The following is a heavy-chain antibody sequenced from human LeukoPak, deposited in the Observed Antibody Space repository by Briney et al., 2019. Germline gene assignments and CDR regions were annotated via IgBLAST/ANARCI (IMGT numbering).Heavy chain of an antibody. D-gene: IGHD7-27*01. CDR1: GFTFAIYP. CDR2: ISSSSSTI. J-gene: IGHJ4*02. V-gene: IGHV3-48*04. Sequence: GGSLRLSCAASGFTFAIYPMTWVRQAPGKGLEWVSYISSSSSTIYYADSVKGRFTISRDNAKNSLYLQMNSLRAEDTAVYYCAREATGEDDYWGQGTLVTVSS. CDR3: AREATGEDDY.